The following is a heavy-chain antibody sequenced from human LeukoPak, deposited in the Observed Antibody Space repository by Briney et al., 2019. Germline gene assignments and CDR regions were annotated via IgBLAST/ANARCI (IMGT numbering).Heavy chain of an antibody. Sequence: PGKSLRLSCAASGFTFSSYGIHWVRQAPGKGLDWVAHISYDGNTKSYADSVKGRVTISRDNSKKTVILQMDSLTIEDTGTYYCARAPELRVSSSWYALDSWGQGTLVAVSS. CDR2: ISYDGNTK. CDR1: GFTFSSYG. J-gene: IGHJ4*02. D-gene: IGHD6-13*01. V-gene: IGHV3-30*03. CDR3: ARAPELRVSSSWYALDS.